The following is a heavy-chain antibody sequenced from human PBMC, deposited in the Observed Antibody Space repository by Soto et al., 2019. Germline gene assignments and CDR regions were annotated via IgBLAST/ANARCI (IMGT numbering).Heavy chain of an antibody. J-gene: IGHJ6*02. Sequence: SETLSLTCAVYGGSFSGYYWSWIRQPPGKGLEWIGEINHSGSTNYNPSLKSRVTISVDTSKNQFSLKLSSVTAADTAVYYCARGGSCYPGYYYGMDVWGQGTTVTVSS. D-gene: IGHD2-15*01. CDR2: INHSGST. CDR1: GGSFSGYY. CDR3: ARGGSCYPGYYYGMDV. V-gene: IGHV4-34*01.